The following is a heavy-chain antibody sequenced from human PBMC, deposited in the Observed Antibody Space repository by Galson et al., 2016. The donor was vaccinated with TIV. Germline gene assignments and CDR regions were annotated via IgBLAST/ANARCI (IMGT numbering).Heavy chain of an antibody. D-gene: IGHD4-17*01. CDR1: GFTFSAYF. CDR3: ARGGYGDYEVGSMDY. V-gene: IGHV3-30*04. Sequence: SLRLSCAGSGFTFSAYFMHWVRQAPGKGLEWLAVVSYDGTKKNYADSVKGRFSISRDNSKKTISLQMNSLRPEDTALYFCARGGYGDYEVGSMDYWGQGSLVTVSS. CDR2: VSYDGTKK. J-gene: IGHJ4*02.